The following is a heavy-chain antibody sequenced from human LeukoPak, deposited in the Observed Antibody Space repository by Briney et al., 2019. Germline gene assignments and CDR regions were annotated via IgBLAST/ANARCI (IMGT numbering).Heavy chain of an antibody. Sequence: SETLSLTCTVSGYSISSGYYWGWIRQPPGKGLEWIGSIYHSGSTYYNPSLKSRVTISVDTSKNQFSLELSSVTAADTAVYYCASITSGGPWGQGTLVTVSS. V-gene: IGHV4-38-2*02. CDR3: ASITSGGP. D-gene: IGHD1-14*01. CDR1: GYSISSGYY. J-gene: IGHJ4*02. CDR2: IYHSGST.